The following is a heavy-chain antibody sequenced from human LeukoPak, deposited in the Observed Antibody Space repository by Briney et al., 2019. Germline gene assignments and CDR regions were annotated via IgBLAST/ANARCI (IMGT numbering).Heavy chain of an antibody. D-gene: IGHD6-13*01. V-gene: IGHV3-48*03. Sequence: GSLRLSCAASGFTFSSYEMNWVRQAPGKGLEWVSYISSSGSTIYYADSVKGRFTISRDNAKNSLYLQMNSLRAEDTALYYCAGEKPYSLDAFDIWGQGTMVTVSS. J-gene: IGHJ3*02. CDR1: GFTFSSYE. CDR2: ISSSGSTI. CDR3: AGEKPYSLDAFDI.